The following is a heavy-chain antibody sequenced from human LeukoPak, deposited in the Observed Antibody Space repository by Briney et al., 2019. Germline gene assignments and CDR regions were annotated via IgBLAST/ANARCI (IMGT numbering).Heavy chain of an antibody. D-gene: IGHD3/OR15-3a*01. J-gene: IGHJ4*02. CDR2: ITPIFGTA. CDR3: ARGPDWFRFDY. CDR1: GGTFSSYA. Sequence: SVKFSCKASGGTFSSYAISWVRQAPGQGLEWMGGITPIFGTANYAQKFQGRVTITTDESTSTAYMELSSLRSEDTAVYYCARGPDWFRFDYWGQGTLVTVSS. V-gene: IGHV1-69*05.